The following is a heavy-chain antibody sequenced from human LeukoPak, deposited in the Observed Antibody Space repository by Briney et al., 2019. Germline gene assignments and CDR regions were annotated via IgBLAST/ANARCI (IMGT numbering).Heavy chain of an antibody. Sequence: ASVKVSCKASGYTFTSYGISWVRQAPGQGLEWMGWISTYNDKTNYAQKLQGRVTMTTDTSTSTAYMELRSLRSDDTAVYYCARDFSVRGVTRVDYWGRGTLVTVSS. CDR1: GYTFTSYG. V-gene: IGHV1-18*01. CDR2: ISTYNDKT. J-gene: IGHJ4*02. D-gene: IGHD3-10*01. CDR3: ARDFSVRGVTRVDY.